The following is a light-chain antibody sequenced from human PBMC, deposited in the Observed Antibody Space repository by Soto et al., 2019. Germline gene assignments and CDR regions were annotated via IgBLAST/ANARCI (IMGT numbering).Light chain of an antibody. CDR3: TSYISGDSGV. CDR2: EVS. V-gene: IGLV2-14*01. CDR1: SSDIGGYNY. Sequence: QSALTQPASVSGSPGQSITISCTGSSSDIGGYNYVSWYQQHPGKAPKLMIYEVSNRPSGVSNRFSASKSGNTASLTISGPEAEDEAVYYCTSYISGDSGVSGGGPNLPVL. J-gene: IGLJ3*02.